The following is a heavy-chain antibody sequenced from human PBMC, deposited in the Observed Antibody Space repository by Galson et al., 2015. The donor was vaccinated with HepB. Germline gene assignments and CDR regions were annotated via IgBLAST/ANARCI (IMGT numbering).Heavy chain of an antibody. CDR2: INPSGGST. CDR3: ARGVLLWDGPDC. D-gene: IGHD3-10*01. Sequence: SVKVSCKASGYKFTSYYMHWVRQAPGQGLEWMGIINPSGGSTDYAQKFQGRLTMTRDTSTSTVFMELSSLRSEDTAVYHCARGVLLWDGPDCWGQGTLVTVSS. CDR1: GYKFTSYY. J-gene: IGHJ4*02. V-gene: IGHV1-46*01.